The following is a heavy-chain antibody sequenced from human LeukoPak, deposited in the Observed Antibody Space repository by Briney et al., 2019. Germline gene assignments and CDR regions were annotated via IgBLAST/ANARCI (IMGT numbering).Heavy chain of an antibody. J-gene: IGHJ4*02. V-gene: IGHV3-23*01. CDR1: GFTFSSYA. CDR3: AKDTAPYSSGWYGPYFDY. CDR2: ISGSGGST. Sequence: GGSLRLSCAASGFTFSSYAMHWVRQAPGKGLEWVSAISGSGGSTYYADSVKGRFTISRDNSKNTLYLQMNSLRAEDTAVYYCAKDTAPYSSGWYGPYFDYWGQGTLVTVSS. D-gene: IGHD6-19*01.